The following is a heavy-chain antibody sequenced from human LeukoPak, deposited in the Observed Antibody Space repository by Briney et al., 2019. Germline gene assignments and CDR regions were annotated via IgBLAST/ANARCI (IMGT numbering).Heavy chain of an antibody. CDR3: VRGVGSSTSCYVRAFDI. V-gene: IGHV3-52*01. J-gene: IGHJ3*02. CDR1: GFTFSNSW. D-gene: IGHD2-2*01. Sequence: GGSLRLSCAASGFTFSNSWMHWVCQAPEKGLEWVTDIKCDGSEKCYVDSVKGRLTISRDNAKNSLYLQVNSLRAEDMTVYYCVRGVGSSTSCYVRAFDIWGQGTMVTVSS. CDR2: IKCDGSEK.